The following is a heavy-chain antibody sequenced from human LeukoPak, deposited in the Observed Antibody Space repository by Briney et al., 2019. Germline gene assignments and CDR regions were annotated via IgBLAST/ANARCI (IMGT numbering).Heavy chain of an antibody. CDR3: AREDYYFDS. D-gene: IGHD2-15*01. Sequence: SETLSLTCSVSGQSDSEYYWTWMRQPPGKGLEWIGEINHNHGSKYNPSLNSRATISLDTSKNQFSLSLHSVTAADSAVYYCAREDYYFDSWGQGTLVAVSS. CDR2: INHNHGS. CDR1: GQSDSEYY. V-gene: IGHV4-34*01. J-gene: IGHJ4*02.